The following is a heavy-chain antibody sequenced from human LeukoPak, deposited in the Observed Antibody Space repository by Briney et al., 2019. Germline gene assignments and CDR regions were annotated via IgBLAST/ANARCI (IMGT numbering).Heavy chain of an antibody. CDR2: IIPILGTA. CDR3: ARRSGKGDGYNPNYYYYGMDV. CDR1: GGTFSSYA. V-gene: IGHV1-69*13. Sequence: SAKVSCKASGGTFSSYAISWVRQAPGQGLEWMGGIIPILGTANYAQKFQGRVTITADESTSTAYMELSSLRSEDTAVYYCARRSGKGDGYNPNYYYYGMDVWGQGTTVTVSS. D-gene: IGHD5-24*01. J-gene: IGHJ6*02.